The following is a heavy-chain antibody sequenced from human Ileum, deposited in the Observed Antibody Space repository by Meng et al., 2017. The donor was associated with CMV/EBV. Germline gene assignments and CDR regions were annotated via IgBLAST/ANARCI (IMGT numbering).Heavy chain of an antibody. CDR1: GDPISSGSHS. Sequence: QMQWKASGPGLVKPAETLSLTCTASGDPISSGSHSWAWFRQPPGKRLEWIGSMYFSGIADYNPSLKSRVTISLHATQKQFSLRLTSVTAADSAVYFCARDLTNKWFYYWGQGTLVTVSS. V-gene: IGHV4-39*07. J-gene: IGHJ4*02. CDR2: MYFSGIA. CDR3: ARDLTNKWFYY. D-gene: IGHD1-26*01.